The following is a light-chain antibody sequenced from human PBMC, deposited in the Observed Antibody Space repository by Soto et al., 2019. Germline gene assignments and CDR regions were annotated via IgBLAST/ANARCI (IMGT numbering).Light chain of an antibody. V-gene: IGKV3-11*01. Sequence: EIVLTQSPATLSLSPGERATLSCRASQSIDSSVAWYQQKPGQAPRLLIYDAFNRATGIPARFSGSGSGTDFTLTISSLEPEDFAVYYCQQRTNWLWTFGQGTKVEI. CDR1: QSIDSS. CDR3: QQRTNWLWT. CDR2: DAF. J-gene: IGKJ1*01.